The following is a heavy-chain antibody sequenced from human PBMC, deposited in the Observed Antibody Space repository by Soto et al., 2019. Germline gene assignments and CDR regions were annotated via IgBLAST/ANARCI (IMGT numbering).Heavy chain of an antibody. J-gene: IGHJ5*02. V-gene: IGHV1-58*01. D-gene: IGHD3-10*01. CDR3: ATDPNYYGSGSYYPFNWLDP. CDR1: GFTFTSSA. Sequence: GASVKVSCKASGFTFTSSAVQWVRQARGQRLEWIGWIVVGSGNTNYAQKFQERVTITRDMSTSTAYMELSRLRSDDTAVYYCATDPNYYGSGSYYPFNWLDPWGQVTLVTGS. CDR2: IVVGSGNT.